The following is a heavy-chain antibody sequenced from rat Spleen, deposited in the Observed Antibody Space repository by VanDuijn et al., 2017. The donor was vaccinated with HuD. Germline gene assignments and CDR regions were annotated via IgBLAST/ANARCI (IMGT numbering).Heavy chain of an antibody. CDR3: ARHDYGSYGVMDA. V-gene: IGHV5-25*01. D-gene: IGHD1-3*01. CDR1: GFTFSNYY. Sequence: EVQLVESGGGLVQPGRSLILSCAASGFTFSNYYMAWVRQAPKKGLEWVATISPSGSRTYYPDSVKGRFTMSRDNAKSSLYLQMNSLKSEDTATYYCARHDYGSYGVMDAWGQGASVTVSS. CDR2: ISPSGSRT. J-gene: IGHJ4*01.